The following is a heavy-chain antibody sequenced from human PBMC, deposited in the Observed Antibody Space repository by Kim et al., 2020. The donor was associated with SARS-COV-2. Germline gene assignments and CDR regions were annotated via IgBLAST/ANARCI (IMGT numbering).Heavy chain of an antibody. Sequence: GGSLRLSCAASGFTFSSYGMHWVRQAPGKGLEWVAVISYDGSNKYYADSVKGRFTISRDNSKNTLYLQMNSLRAEDTAVYYCAKDLNGGRLAVATDYWGQGTLVTVSS. J-gene: IGHJ4*02. V-gene: IGHV3-30*18. CDR3: AKDLNGGRLAVATDY. D-gene: IGHD6-19*01. CDR2: ISYDGSNK. CDR1: GFTFSSYG.